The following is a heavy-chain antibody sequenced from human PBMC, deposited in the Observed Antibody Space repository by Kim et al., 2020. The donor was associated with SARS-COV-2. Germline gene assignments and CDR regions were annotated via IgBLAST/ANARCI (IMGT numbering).Heavy chain of an antibody. CDR3: ARMTRITMVRGVTASYYYYGMDV. CDR2: IYHSGST. J-gene: IGHJ6*02. Sequence: SETLSLTCAVSGGSISSSNWWSWVRQPPGKGLEWIGEIYHSGSTNYNPSLKSRVTISVDKSKNQFSLKLSSVTAADTAVYYCARMTRITMVRGVTASYYYYGMDVWGQGTTVTVSS. CDR1: GGSISSSNW. D-gene: IGHD3-10*01. V-gene: IGHV4-4*02.